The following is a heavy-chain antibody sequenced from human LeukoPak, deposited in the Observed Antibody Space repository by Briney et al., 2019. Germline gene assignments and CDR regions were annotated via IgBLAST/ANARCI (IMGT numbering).Heavy chain of an antibody. V-gene: IGHV3-74*01. J-gene: IGHJ4*02. CDR1: GFTFSSYW. CDR3: ARRSSGSPPYYFDY. Sequence: GGSLRLSCAASGFTFSSYWMHSVRQAPGKGLVWVSRINSDGSTTNYADYVKGRFTISRDNAKNTLYLQMNSLRAEDTAVYYCARRSSGSPPYYFDYWGQGTLVTVSS. D-gene: IGHD1-26*01. CDR2: INSDGSTT.